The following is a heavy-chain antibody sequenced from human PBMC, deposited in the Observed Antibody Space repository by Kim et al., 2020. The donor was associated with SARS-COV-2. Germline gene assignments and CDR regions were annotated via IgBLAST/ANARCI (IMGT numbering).Heavy chain of an antibody. V-gene: IGHV4-59*13. CDR3: ARVDPGATIDY. Sequence: SETLSLTCTVSGGSISSYYWSWIRQPPGKGLEWIGYIYYSGSTNYNPSLKRRVTISVDTSKNQFSLKLSSVTAAATAVYYCARVDPGATIDYRGQGTLVTVSS. CDR1: GGSISSYY. D-gene: IGHD1-26*01. J-gene: IGHJ4*02. CDR2: IYYSGST.